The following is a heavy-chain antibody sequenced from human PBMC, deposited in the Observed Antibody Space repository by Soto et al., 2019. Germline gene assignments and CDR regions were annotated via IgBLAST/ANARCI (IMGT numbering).Heavy chain of an antibody. J-gene: IGHJ5*02. D-gene: IGHD6-13*01. CDR2: INPNSGGT. V-gene: IGHV1-2*02. Sequence: QVQLVQSGAEVKKPGASVKVSCKASGYTSTGYYMHWVRQAPGQGLEWMGWINPNSGGTNYAQKFQGRVTMTRDTSISTAYMELSRLRSDDTAVYYCARGEGSIAAAGGGWFDPWGQGTLVTVSS. CDR3: ARGEGSIAAAGGGWFDP. CDR1: GYTSTGYY.